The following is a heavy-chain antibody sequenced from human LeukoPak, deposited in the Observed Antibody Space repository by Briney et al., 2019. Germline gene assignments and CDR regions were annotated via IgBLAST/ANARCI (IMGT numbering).Heavy chain of an antibody. CDR1: GGSGSSGGNY. V-gene: IGHV4-31*03. CDR2: IYSTGST. Sequence: SETLSLTCSVSGGSGSSGGNYWSWIRQYPGKGLEWIGYIYSTGSTNYNPSLKSRVTISVDTSKNQFPLKLSSVTAADTAVYYCAAYSYGYVHWYFDLWGRGTLVTVSS. CDR3: AAYSYGYVHWYFDL. J-gene: IGHJ2*01. D-gene: IGHD5-18*01.